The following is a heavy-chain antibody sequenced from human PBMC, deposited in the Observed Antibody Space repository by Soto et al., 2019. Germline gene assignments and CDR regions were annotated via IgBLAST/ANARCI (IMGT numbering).Heavy chain of an antibody. V-gene: IGHV1-69*13. CDR3: ARSRDYGVGFDY. J-gene: IGHJ4*02. D-gene: IGHD4-17*01. Sequence: SVKVSCKASGGTFSSYAISWVRQAPGQGLEWMGGIIPIFGTANYAQKFQGRVTITADESTSTAYMELSSLRSEDTAVYYCARSRDYGVGFDYWGQGTLVTVSS. CDR1: GGTFSSYA. CDR2: IIPIFGTA.